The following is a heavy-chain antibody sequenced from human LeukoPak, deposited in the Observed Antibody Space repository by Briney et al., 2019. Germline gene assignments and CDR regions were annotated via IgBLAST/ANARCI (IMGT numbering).Heavy chain of an antibody. CDR3: ARAGDRENWFDP. CDR1: GYTFTGYY. V-gene: IGHV1-2*02. CDR2: INPNSGGT. J-gene: IGHJ5*02. D-gene: IGHD3-10*01. Sequence: ASVKVSXKASGYTFTGYYMHWVRQAPGQGLEWMGWINPNSGGTNYAQKFQGRVTMTRDTSISTAYMELSRLRSDDTAVYYCARAGDRENWFDPWGQGTLVTVSS.